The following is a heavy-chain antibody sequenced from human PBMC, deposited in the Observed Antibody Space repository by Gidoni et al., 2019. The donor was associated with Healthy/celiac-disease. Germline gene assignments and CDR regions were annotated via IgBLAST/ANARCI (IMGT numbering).Heavy chain of an antibody. CDR1: GLPSSSYA. Sequence: EVQLLEAGGGLVQPGGSLRLPCAASGLPSSSYAMSWLRQAPGTGRGWVSAIGSSGGSTYSADSVKGRFTISGDNSKNTLYLQMNSLRAEDTAVYYCAKMAVAGRTQGVDYWGQGTLVTVSS. J-gene: IGHJ4*02. CDR2: IGSSGGST. CDR3: AKMAVAGRTQGVDY. D-gene: IGHD6-19*01. V-gene: IGHV3-23*01.